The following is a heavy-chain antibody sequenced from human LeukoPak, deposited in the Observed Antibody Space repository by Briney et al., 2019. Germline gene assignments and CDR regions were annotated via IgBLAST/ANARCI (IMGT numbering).Heavy chain of an antibody. J-gene: IGHJ4*02. D-gene: IGHD1-26*01. CDR3: ARENSGSYREFDY. Sequence: PSETLSLTCTVSGDSISSGGYYWRWIRQHPGKGLEWLGYIYYSGSTYYNPSRKSRVTISVDTSKNQFSLDLSSVTAADTAVFYCARENSGSYREFDYWGQGTLVTVSS. CDR1: GDSISSGGYY. CDR2: IYYSGST. V-gene: IGHV4-31*03.